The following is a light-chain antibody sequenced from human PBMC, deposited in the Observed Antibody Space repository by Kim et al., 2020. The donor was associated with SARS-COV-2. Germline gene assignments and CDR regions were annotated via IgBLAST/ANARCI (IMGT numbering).Light chain of an antibody. CDR3: QAWDSSTVV. Sequence: SGSPEQTASITCSGDKLGDKYACWYQQEPGQSPVLVIYQDSKRPSEIPERFSGSNSGNTANLTISGTQAMDEADYYCQAWDSSTVVFGGGTQLTVL. J-gene: IGLJ2*01. CDR1: KLGDKY. V-gene: IGLV3-1*01. CDR2: QDS.